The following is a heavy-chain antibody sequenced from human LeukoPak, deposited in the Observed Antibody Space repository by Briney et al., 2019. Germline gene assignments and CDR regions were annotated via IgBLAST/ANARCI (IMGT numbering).Heavy chain of an antibody. V-gene: IGHV1-8*01. D-gene: IGHD3-9*01. CDR2: MNPNSGNT. J-gene: IGHJ5*02. CDR3: ARGINYDILTGYYTYWFDP. Sequence: ASVKVSCKASGYTFTSYDINWVRQATGQGLEWMGWMNPNSGNTGYAQKFQGRVTMTRNTSISTAYMELSSLRSEDTAVYYCARGINYDILTGYYTYWFDPWGQGTLVTVSS. CDR1: GYTFTSYD.